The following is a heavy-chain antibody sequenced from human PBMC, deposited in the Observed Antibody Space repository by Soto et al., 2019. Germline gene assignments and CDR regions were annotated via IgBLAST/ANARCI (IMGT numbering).Heavy chain of an antibody. CDR1: GYTFTSYA. Sequence: QAQLVQSGAEVKKPGASVKVSCTASGYTFTSYAMHWVRPAPGQRLEWMEWINAGNGNTKYSQKFQGRVTITRDTSGSTAYMELSSLKSEDTGVYYCARGISADDYWGQGTLVTVSS. J-gene: IGHJ4*02. CDR3: ARGISADDY. CDR2: INAGNGNT. V-gene: IGHV1-3*01. D-gene: IGHD6-13*01.